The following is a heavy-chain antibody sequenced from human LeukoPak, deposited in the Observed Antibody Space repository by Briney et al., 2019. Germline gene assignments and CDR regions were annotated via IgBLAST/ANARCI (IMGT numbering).Heavy chain of an antibody. CDR2: INPIFGTA. Sequence: ASVKVSCKASGGTFSSYAISWVRQAPGQGLEWMGGINPIFGTANYAQKFQGRVTITADESTSTAYMELSSLRSEDTAVYYCARARDYYGSGRPYGMDVWGKGTTVTVSS. D-gene: IGHD3-10*01. CDR3: ARARDYYGSGRPYGMDV. CDR1: GGTFSSYA. J-gene: IGHJ6*04. V-gene: IGHV1-69*01.